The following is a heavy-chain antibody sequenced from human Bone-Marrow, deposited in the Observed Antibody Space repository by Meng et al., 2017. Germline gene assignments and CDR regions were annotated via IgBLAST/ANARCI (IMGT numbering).Heavy chain of an antibody. CDR2: IKQDGSEK. Sequence: GGSLRLSCAASGFTFSSYAMSWVRQAPGKGLEWVANIKQDGSEKYYVDSVKGRFTISRDNAKNSLYLQMNSLRAEDTAVYYCARAKVRLYYFDYWGQGTLVTVSS. V-gene: IGHV3-7*01. CDR1: GFTFSSYA. J-gene: IGHJ4*02. CDR3: ARAKVRLYYFDY.